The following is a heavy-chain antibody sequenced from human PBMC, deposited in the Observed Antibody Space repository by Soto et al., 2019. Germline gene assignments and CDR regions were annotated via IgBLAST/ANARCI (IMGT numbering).Heavy chain of an antibody. D-gene: IGHD5-12*01. CDR1: GFTVTTNY. CDR3: ARHISGYDPYFAY. V-gene: IGHV3-53*04. J-gene: IGHJ4*02. Sequence: EVQVVESGGGLVQPGGSLRLSCVASGFTVTTNYMSWVRQAPGKGLEWLSSIYRGGSTYYADSVKGRFTMSRHNSKSTMSLQLNSLRAEDTAVYYCARHISGYDPYFAYWGEGTLVTVSS. CDR2: IYRGGST.